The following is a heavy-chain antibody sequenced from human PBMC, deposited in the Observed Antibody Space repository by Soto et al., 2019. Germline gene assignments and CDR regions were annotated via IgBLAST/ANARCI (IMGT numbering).Heavy chain of an antibody. CDR3: ARGADLGGYYYYMDV. CDR2: MNPNSGNT. CDR1: GYTFTSYD. Sequence: ASVKVSCKASGYTFTSYDINWVRQATGQGLEWMGWMNPNSGNTGYAQKFQGRVTMTRNTSISTAYMELSSLRPEDTAVYYCARGADLGGYYYYMDVWGKGTTVTVSS. J-gene: IGHJ6*03. V-gene: IGHV1-8*01.